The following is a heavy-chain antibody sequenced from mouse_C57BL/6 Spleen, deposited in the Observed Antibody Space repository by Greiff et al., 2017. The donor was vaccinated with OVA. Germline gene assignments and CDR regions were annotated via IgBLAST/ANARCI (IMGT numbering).Heavy chain of an antibody. D-gene: IGHD1-1*01. V-gene: IGHV1-74*01. CDR3: GITSIYDYGSSHAMDY. Sequence: QVQLQQPGAELVKPGASVKVSCKASGYTFTSYWMHWVKQRPGQGLEWIGRIHPSDSDTNYNQKFKGKATLTVDKSSSTAYMQRSSLTSEDSAVYYCGITSIYDYGSSHAMDYWGKGTSVTVSS. CDR1: GYTFTSYW. CDR2: IHPSDSDT. J-gene: IGHJ4*01.